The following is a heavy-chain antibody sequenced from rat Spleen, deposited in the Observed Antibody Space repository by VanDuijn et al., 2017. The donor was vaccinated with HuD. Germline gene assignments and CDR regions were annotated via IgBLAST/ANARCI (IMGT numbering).Heavy chain of an antibody. CDR2: ISTGGGNT. J-gene: IGHJ1*01. CDR1: GFTFSNYG. V-gene: IGHV5S14*01. Sequence: EVQLVESGGGLVQPGRSLKLSCAASGFTFSNYGMAWVRQTPTKGLEWVASISTGGGNTYYRDSVKGRFTISRDNAKNTQYLQMDSLRSEDTATYYCARRVTIAASYWYFDFWGPGTMVTVSS. D-gene: IGHD1-2*01. CDR3: ARRVTIAASYWYFDF.